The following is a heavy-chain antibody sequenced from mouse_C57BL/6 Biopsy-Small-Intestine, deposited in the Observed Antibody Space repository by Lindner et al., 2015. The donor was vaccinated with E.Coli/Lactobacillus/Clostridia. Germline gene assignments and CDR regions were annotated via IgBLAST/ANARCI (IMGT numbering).Heavy chain of an antibody. V-gene: IGHV1-47*01. Sequence: VQLQESGAELVKPGASVKMSCKASGYTFTTYPIEWMKQNHGKSLEWIGNFHPYNNDTKYNEIFKDKATLTVEKSSSTVYLELSRLTSDDSAFYYCARGSNFDYFDYWGQGTTLTVSS. CDR3: ARGSNFDYFDY. CDR2: FHPYNNDT. CDR1: GYTFTTYP. J-gene: IGHJ2*01. D-gene: IGHD2-5*01.